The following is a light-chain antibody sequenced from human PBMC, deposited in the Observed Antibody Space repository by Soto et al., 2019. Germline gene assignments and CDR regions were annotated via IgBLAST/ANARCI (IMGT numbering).Light chain of an antibody. V-gene: IGLV1-47*02. CDR3: SAWDGSLSGRV. Sequence: QSVLTQSPSASGTPGQRVTISCSGSSSNIGSNYVYWYRQLPGTAPKLLIYSDTQRPSGVPDRFSGSKSGTSACLAISGLRSEDEADYYCSAWDGSLSGRVFGGGTKLTVL. CDR1: SSNIGSNY. CDR2: SDT. J-gene: IGLJ2*01.